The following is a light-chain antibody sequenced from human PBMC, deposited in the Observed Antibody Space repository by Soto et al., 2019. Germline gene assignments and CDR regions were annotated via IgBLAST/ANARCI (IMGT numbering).Light chain of an antibody. CDR2: IEGSGSY. Sequence: QSVLTQSSSASASLGSSVKLTCTLRGGHSSYIIAWHQQQPGKAPRYLMKIEGSGSYNKGSGVPDRFSGSSSGADRYLTISNLQSEGEADYYCETWDTNNWVFGGGTKLTVL. V-gene: IGLV4-60*03. CDR1: GGHSSYI. J-gene: IGLJ3*02. CDR3: ETWDTNNWV.